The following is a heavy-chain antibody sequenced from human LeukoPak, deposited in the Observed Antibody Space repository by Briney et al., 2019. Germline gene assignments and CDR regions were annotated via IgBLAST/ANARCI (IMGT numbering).Heavy chain of an antibody. CDR1: GGSFSGYY. J-gene: IGHJ4*02. CDR2: INHSGST. V-gene: IGHV4-34*01. Sequence: KSSETLSLTCAVYGGSFSGYYWSWIRQPPGKGLEWIGEINHSGSTNYNPSLKSRVTISVDTSKNQFSLKLSSVTAADTAVYYCARQRDSNRFDYWGQGTLVTVSS. D-gene: IGHD4-4*01. CDR3: ARQRDSNRFDY.